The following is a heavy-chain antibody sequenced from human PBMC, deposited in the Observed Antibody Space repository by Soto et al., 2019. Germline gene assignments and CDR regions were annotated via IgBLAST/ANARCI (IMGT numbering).Heavy chain of an antibody. CDR3: AREERKGIISWFDP. CDR1: GGSVSGVDYF. Sequence: NPSETLSLTCTVSGGSVSGVDYFWSWIRQSPGKGLEWIGYIYYTGITHLNPSLKSRLTMAVDTSKNEFSLKLTSVSAADTAVYFCAREERKGIISWFDPWGQGTPVTFSS. J-gene: IGHJ5*02. D-gene: IGHD2-21*01. V-gene: IGHV4-30-4*01. CDR2: IYYTGIT.